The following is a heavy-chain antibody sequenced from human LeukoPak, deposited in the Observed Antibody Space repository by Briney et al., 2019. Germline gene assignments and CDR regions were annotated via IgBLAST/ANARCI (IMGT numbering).Heavy chain of an antibody. Sequence: PGGSLRLSCAASGFTFSSYDMDWIRQPPGKGLEWIGSIYYSGSTYYNPSLKSRVTISVDTSKNQFSLKLSSVTAADTAVYYCARRVGHYDILTGYYFDIWGQGTMVTVSS. CDR1: GFTFSSYD. J-gene: IGHJ3*02. CDR3: ARRVGHYDILTGYYFDI. D-gene: IGHD3-9*01. V-gene: IGHV4-39*01. CDR2: IYYSGST.